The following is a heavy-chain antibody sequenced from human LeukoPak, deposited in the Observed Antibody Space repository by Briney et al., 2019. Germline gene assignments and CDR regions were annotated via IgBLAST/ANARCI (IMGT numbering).Heavy chain of an antibody. D-gene: IGHD3-3*01. CDR2: IYSRGST. CDR1: GGSISSSSYY. CDR3: ARGRFCSADICSGGDAFDI. V-gene: IGHV4-39*07. J-gene: IGHJ3*02. Sequence: SETLSLTCTVSGGSISSSSYYWGWIRQPPGKGLEWIGSIYSRGSTNYSPSLKSRVTMSLDTSKNQFSLKLSSLTAADTALYYCARGRFCSADICSGGDAFDIWGQGTMVSVSS.